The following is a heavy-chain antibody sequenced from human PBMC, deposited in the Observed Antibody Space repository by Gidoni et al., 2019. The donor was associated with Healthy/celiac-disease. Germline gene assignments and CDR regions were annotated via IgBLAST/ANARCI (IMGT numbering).Heavy chain of an antibody. V-gene: IGHV3-23*01. CDR2: ISGSGGST. CDR3: AKDLHGGGLWYFDL. Sequence: EVQLLESGGGLVQPGGSLSISCAASGFTFSSYAMSWVRQAPGKGLEWVSAISGSGGSTYYADSVKGRFTISRDNSKNTLYLQMNSLRAEDTAVYYCAKDLHGGGLWYFDLWGRGTLVTVSS. J-gene: IGHJ2*01. D-gene: IGHD2-15*01. CDR1: GFTFSSYA.